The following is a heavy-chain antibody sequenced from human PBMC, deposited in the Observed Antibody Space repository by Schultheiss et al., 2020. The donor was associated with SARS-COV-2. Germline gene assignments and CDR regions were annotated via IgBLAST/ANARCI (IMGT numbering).Heavy chain of an antibody. CDR1: GGTFSSYA. D-gene: IGHD6-13*01. V-gene: IGHV1-69*13. CDR2: IIPIFGTA. Sequence: SVKVSCKASGGTFSSYAISWVRQAPGQGLEWMGGIIPIFGTANYAQKFQGRVTITADESTSTAYMELSSLRSEDTAVYYCARDTASGGSTWYLYFQHWGQGTLVTVSS. CDR3: ARDTASGGSTWYLYFQH. J-gene: IGHJ1*01.